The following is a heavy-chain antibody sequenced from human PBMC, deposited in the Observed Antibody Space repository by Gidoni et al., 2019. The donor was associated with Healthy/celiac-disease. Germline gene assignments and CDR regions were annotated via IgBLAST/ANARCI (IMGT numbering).Heavy chain of an antibody. J-gene: IGHJ2*01. D-gene: IGHD2-15*01. CDR2: IYYSGST. V-gene: IGHV4-59*01. CDR3: AGTVVAAIIDGWYFDL. CDR1: GGSISSYY. Sequence: QVQLQESGPGLVKPSETLSLTCTVSGGSISSYYWSWIRQPPGKGLEWIGYIYYSGSTNYNPSLKGRVTIAVDTSKNQFSLKLSSVTAADTAVYYCAGTVVAAIIDGWYFDLWGRGTLVTVSS.